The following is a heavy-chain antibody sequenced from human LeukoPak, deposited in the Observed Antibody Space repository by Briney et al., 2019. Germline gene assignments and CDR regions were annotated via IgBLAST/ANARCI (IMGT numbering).Heavy chain of an antibody. Sequence: SETLSLTCAVSGYSITSGYYRAWIRQPPGKGPEWIGNIYHSGSTYYNASLKSRVTISVDTSKNQFSLKLSSVTAADTAVYYCARRYSNYFFDYWGQGTLVTVSS. D-gene: IGHD4-11*01. CDR2: IYHSGST. CDR3: ARRYSNYFFDY. CDR1: GYSITSGYY. J-gene: IGHJ4*02. V-gene: IGHV4-38-2*01.